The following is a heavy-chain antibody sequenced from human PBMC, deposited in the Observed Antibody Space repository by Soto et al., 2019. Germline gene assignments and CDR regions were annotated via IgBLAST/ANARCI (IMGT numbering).Heavy chain of an antibody. D-gene: IGHD3-3*01. CDR1: GYTFTSYG. CDR2: ISAYNGNT. CDR3: ARVSLRFLEWLSKFDFDY. Sequence: QVQLVQSGAEVKKPGASVKVSCKASGYTFTSYGISWVRQAPGQGLEWMGWISAYNGNTNNAQKLQGRVTMTTDTSTCTAYMELRSLRSDDTAVYYCARVSLRFLEWLSKFDFDYWGQGTLVTVSS. J-gene: IGHJ4*02. V-gene: IGHV1-18*01.